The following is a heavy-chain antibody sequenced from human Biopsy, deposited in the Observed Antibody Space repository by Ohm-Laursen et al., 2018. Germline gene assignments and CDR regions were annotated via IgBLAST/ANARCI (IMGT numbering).Heavy chain of an antibody. V-gene: IGHV3-23*03. CDR1: GFTFSDYA. CDR2: IYGGAYGT. Sequence: SLRLSCASSGFTFSDYAMSWVRQAPGPGLEWVAGIYGGAYGTYYEDSVMGRFSISRDNSENTIYLHMYSLRAEDTSVYICAKFEGDPTPSYYFDYWGQGTLVTVSS. CDR3: AKFEGDPTPSYYFDY. J-gene: IGHJ4*02. D-gene: IGHD3-10*01.